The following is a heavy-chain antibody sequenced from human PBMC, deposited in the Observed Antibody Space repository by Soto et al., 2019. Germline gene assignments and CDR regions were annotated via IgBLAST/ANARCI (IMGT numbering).Heavy chain of an antibody. J-gene: IGHJ6*02. CDR3: AKDGQATVTTYYYYSGMDV. V-gene: IGHV3-23*01. CDR2: ISGSGGST. Sequence: GGSLRLSCAASGFTFSSYAMSWVRQAPGRGLEWVSAISGSGGSTYYADSVKGRFTISRDNSKNTLYLQMNSLRAEDTAVYYCAKDGQATVTTYYYYSGMDVWGQGTTVTVSS. CDR1: GFTFSSYA. D-gene: IGHD4-4*01.